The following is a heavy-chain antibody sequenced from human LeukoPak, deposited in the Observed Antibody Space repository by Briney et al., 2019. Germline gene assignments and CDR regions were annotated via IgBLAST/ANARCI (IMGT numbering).Heavy chain of an antibody. D-gene: IGHD3-22*01. Sequence: ASVKVSCKASGYTFTGYYMHWVRQAPGQGLEWMGWINPNSGGTNYAQKFQGRVTMTRDTSISTAYMELSRLRSDDTAVYYCARDPGTYYYDSSGYPEYFQHWGQGTLVTLSS. V-gene: IGHV1-2*02. J-gene: IGHJ1*01. CDR2: INPNSGGT. CDR3: ARDPGTYYYDSSGYPEYFQH. CDR1: GYTFTGYY.